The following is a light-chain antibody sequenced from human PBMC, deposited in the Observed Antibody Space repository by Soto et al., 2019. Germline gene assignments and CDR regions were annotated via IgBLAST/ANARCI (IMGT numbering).Light chain of an antibody. CDR2: DAS. CDR1: QNINSW. V-gene: IGKV1-5*01. CDR3: QQFHGYPIT. J-gene: IGKJ5*01. Sequence: DIQMPQSPSTLSASVGDRVTITCRASQNINSWLAWYQQKPGKAPNLLIYDASTLEGGVPSRFSGSGSGTEFTLTISSLQPEDFATYYCQQFHGYPITFGQGTRLEIK.